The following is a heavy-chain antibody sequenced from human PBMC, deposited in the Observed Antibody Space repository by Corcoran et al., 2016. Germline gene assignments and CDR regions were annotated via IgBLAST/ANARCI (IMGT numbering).Heavy chain of an antibody. D-gene: IGHD1-7*01. Sequence: EVQLVESGGGLIQPGGSLRLSCAASGFTVSSNYMSWVRQAPGKGLEWVSVIYSGGSTYYADSVKGRFTISRDNSKNTLYLQMNSLRAEDTAVYYCARAVSGWNYGCVNYWGQGTLVTVSS. CDR3: ARAVSGWNYGCVNY. J-gene: IGHJ4*02. CDR1: GFTVSSNY. CDR2: IYSGGST. V-gene: IGHV3-53*01.